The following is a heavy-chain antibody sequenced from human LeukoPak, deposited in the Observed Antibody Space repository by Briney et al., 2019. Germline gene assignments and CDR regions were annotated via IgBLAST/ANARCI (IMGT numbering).Heavy chain of an antibody. Sequence: ASVKVSCKASGYTFTSYGISWVRQAPGQGLEWMGWISAYNGNTNYAQKLQGRVTMTTDTSTSTAYMELRSLRSDDTAVYYCASPTSIAVAEPYYYYGMDVWGQGTTVTVSS. J-gene: IGHJ6*02. CDR2: ISAYNGNT. V-gene: IGHV1-18*01. CDR1: GYTFTSYG. CDR3: ASPTSIAVAEPYYYYGMDV. D-gene: IGHD6-19*01.